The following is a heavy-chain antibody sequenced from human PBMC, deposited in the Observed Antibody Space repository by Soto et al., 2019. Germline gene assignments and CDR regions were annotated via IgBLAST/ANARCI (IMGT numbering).Heavy chain of an antibody. CDR3: EKVGPDYPSIDY. J-gene: IGHJ4*02. D-gene: IGHD4-17*01. V-gene: IGHV3-30*18. CDR1: GFTFSSYG. Sequence: QVQLVESGGGVVQPGRSLRLSCAASGFTFSSYGMHWVRQAPGKGLEWVAVISYDGSNKYYADSVKGRFTISRDNSKNTLYLQMNSLRAEDTAVYYCEKVGPDYPSIDYWGQGTLVTVSS. CDR2: ISYDGSNK.